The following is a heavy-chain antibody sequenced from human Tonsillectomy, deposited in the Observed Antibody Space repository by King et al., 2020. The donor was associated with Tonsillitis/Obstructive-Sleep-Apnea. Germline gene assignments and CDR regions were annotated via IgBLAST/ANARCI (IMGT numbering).Heavy chain of an antibody. CDR3: AKDRCSGGSCFDAFDI. CDR1: GFTFSSYG. CDR2: IWSDGSNK. D-gene: IGHD2-15*01. J-gene: IGHJ3*02. Sequence: VQLVESGGGVVQPGRSLRLSCAASGFTFSSYGMHWVRPAPGKGLEWVGGIWSDGSNKYYAESVKGRFAISRDNSKSTQYLQMKSLRAEDTAVYYCAKDRCSGGSCFDAFDIWGQGTMVTVSS. V-gene: IGHV3-33*06.